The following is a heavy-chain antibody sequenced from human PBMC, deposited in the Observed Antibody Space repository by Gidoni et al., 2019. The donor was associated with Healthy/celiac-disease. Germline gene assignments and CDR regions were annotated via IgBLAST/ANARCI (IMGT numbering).Heavy chain of an antibody. D-gene: IGHD3-22*01. CDR2: IIPIFGTA. J-gene: IGHJ4*02. CDR1: GGTFSSYA. Sequence: QVQLVQSGAEVKKPGSSVKVSCKAYGGTFSSYAISWVRQAPGQGLEWVGGIIPIFGTANHAQKFQGRVTITADESTSTAYMELSSLRSEDTAVYYCASDYYDSSGYYYGRYWGQGTLVTVSS. V-gene: IGHV1-69*01. CDR3: ASDYYDSSGYYYGRY.